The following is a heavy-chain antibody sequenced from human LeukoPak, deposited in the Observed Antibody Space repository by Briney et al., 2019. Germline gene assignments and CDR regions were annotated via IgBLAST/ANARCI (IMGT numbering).Heavy chain of an antibody. D-gene: IGHD3-10*01. Sequence: GSLRLACEACGFPFSDYYNSWIRQAPWKGLEWISYIISGSDYTNPPDSVKGGFTIARDNAKNSLYLQMNSLRDEDTAVYYCATREDGSESYKPNYWGQGTLVTVSS. J-gene: IGHJ4*02. CDR1: GFPFSDYY. V-gene: IGHV3-11*06. CDR2: IISGSDYT. CDR3: ATREDGSESYKPNY.